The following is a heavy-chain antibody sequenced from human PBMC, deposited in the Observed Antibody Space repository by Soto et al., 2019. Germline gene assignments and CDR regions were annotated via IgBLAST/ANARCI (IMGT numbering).Heavy chain of an antibody. D-gene: IGHD5-18*01. CDR2: ISYDGSNK. CDR1: GFTFSSYG. V-gene: IGHV3-30*18. Sequence: GGSLRLSCAASGFTFSSYGMHWVRQAPGKGLEWVAVISYDGSNKYYADSVKGRFTISRDNSKNTLYLQMNSLRAEDTAVYYCAKFPARGYSYGYGGPIDYWGQGTLVTVSS. CDR3: AKFPARGYSYGYGGPIDY. J-gene: IGHJ4*02.